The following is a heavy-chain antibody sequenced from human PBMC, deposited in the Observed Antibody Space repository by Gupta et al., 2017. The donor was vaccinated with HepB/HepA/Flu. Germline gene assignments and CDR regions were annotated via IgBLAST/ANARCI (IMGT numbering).Heavy chain of an antibody. CDR2: ISGSGGST. CDR3: AKDRGGGSRNTFDY. V-gene: IGHV3-23*01. J-gene: IGHJ4*02. D-gene: IGHD2-15*01. CDR1: GLIFSSFD. Sequence: EVQLLESGGGLVQPGGSLRLSCAASGLIFSSFDMCWVRQAPGKGLEWVSAISGSGGSTYYADSVKGRFTISRDNSKNTLYLQMNSLRAEDTAVYYCAKDRGGGSRNTFDYWGQGTLGTVSS.